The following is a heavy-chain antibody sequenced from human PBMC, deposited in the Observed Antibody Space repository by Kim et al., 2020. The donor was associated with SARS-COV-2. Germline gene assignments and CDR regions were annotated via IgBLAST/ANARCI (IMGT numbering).Heavy chain of an antibody. D-gene: IGHD6-19*01. J-gene: IGHJ3*02. V-gene: IGHV1-3*01. Sequence: ASVKVSCKASGYTFTSYAMHWVRQAPGQRLEWMGWINAGNGNTKYSQKFQGRVTITRDTSASTAYMELSSLRSEDTAVYYCARGGDRSGWNNDAFDIWGQGTMVTVSS. CDR1: GYTFTSYA. CDR2: INAGNGNT. CDR3: ARGGDRSGWNNDAFDI.